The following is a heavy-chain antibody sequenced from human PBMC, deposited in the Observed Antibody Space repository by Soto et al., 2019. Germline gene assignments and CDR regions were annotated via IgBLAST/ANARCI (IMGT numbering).Heavy chain of an antibody. V-gene: IGHV3-23*01. Sequence: LRLSCAASGFTFSTYAMSWVRQAPGKGLEWVSALTDSGGSTYYADSVKGRFTISRDNSKNTLYLQMNSLRAEDTAVYYCARARVAVAGTIDYWGQGTLVTVSS. CDR3: ARARVAVAGTIDY. D-gene: IGHD6-19*01. CDR1: GFTFSTYA. J-gene: IGHJ4*02. CDR2: LTDSGGST.